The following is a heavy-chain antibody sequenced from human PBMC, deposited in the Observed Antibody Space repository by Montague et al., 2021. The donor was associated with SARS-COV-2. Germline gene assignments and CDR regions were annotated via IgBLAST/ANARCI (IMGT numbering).Heavy chain of an antibody. CDR2: VDTSGRA. Sequence: TLSLTCAVSGGSITSGNYYWTWVRLPTGKGLEWLGRVDTSGRANYKPSLKSRVTISVDTSKNHFSLNLTSVTAADTAVYYCARDRPSTLKTFYYYAFDLWGQGTTVTVSS. CDR1: GGSITSGNYY. CDR3: ARDRPSTLKTFYYYAFDL. V-gene: IGHV4-61*02. D-gene: IGHD2-8*01. J-gene: IGHJ6*02.